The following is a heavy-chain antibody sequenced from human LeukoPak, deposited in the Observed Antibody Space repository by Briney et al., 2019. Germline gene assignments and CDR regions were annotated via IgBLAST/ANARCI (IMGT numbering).Heavy chain of an antibody. CDR1: GGSISSYY. CDR3: ARDNPPDWFDP. J-gene: IGHJ5*02. Sequence: PSETLSLTCTVSGGSISSYYWSWIRQPPGKGLEWIGYIYYSGSTNYNPSLKSRVTISVDTSKNQFSLKLSSVTAADTAVYYCARDNPPDWFDPWGQGTLVTVSS. V-gene: IGHV4-59*01. CDR2: IYYSGST. D-gene: IGHD1-14*01.